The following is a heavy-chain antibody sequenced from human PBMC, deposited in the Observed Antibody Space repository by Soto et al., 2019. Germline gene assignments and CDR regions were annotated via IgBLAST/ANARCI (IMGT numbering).Heavy chain of an antibody. CDR1: GGSFSGYY. CDR2: INHSGST. J-gene: IGHJ5*02. V-gene: IGHV4-34*01. CDR3: AGGGSIWFDP. D-gene: IGHD6-25*01. Sequence: PSETLSLTCAVYGGSFSGYYWSWIRQPPGKGLEWIGEINHSGSTNYNPSLKSRVTISVDTSKNQFSLKLSSVTAADTAVYYCAGGGSIWFDPWGQGTLVTVS.